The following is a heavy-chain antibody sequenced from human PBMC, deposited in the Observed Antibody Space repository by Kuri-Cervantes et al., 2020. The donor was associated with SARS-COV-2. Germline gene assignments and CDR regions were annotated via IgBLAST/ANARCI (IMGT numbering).Heavy chain of an antibody. Sequence: GESLKISCAASGFSFSTYWMNWVRQAPGKGLEWVANIKQDDTEYYYADSVRGRFTISRDNAKNSMYLQMNSLRAEDTAIYYCVRGTEDYSGARSFFDSWGQGTPVTVSS. CDR1: GFSFSTYW. V-gene: IGHV3-7*03. CDR2: IKQDDTEY. J-gene: IGHJ4*02. CDR3: VRGTEDYSGARSFFDS. D-gene: IGHD4-11*01.